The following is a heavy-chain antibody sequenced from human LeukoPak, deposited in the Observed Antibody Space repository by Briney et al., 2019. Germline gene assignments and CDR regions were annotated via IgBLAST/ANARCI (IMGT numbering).Heavy chain of an antibody. D-gene: IGHD5-24*01. CDR1: GYTFTSYG. CDR2: ISAYNGIT. V-gene: IGHV1-18*01. CDR3: ATGRDGYNWADY. Sequence: ASVKVSCKASGYTFTSYGISWVRQAPGQGLEWMGWISAYNGITNYAQKLQGRVTMTTDTSTSTAYMELRSLRSDDTAVYYCATGRDGYNWADYWGQGTLVTVSS. J-gene: IGHJ4*02.